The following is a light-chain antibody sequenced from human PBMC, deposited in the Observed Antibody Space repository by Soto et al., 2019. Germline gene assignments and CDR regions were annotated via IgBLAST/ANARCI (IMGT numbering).Light chain of an antibody. CDR1: RSFASSY. J-gene: IGKJ2*01. CDR3: HQYGSSPPYT. CDR2: AAS. Sequence: ENVLTQSPDTLSLSPGERATLSCRASRSFASSYLAWYQQRPGQAPRLLIYAASIRATGIPDRFSGSGSATDFTLTITRLEPEDSAVYVCHQYGSSPPYTFGQGTKLEIK. V-gene: IGKV3-20*01.